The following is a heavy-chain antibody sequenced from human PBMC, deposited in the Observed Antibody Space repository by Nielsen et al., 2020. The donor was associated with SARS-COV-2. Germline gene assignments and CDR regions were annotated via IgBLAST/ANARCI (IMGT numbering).Heavy chain of an antibody. J-gene: IGHJ6*02. CDR2: INAGNGDT. D-gene: IGHD3-3*01. CDR3: ARARGWIFGVLGDV. V-gene: IGHV1-3*01. Sequence: ASVKVSCKASGYTFRSYAFHWVRQAPGQRLEWMGWINAGNGDTEYSLKFQGRVTITRDTSASTAYMELSSLRSEDTAVYYCARARGWIFGVLGDVWGQGTTVTVSS. CDR1: GYTFRSYA.